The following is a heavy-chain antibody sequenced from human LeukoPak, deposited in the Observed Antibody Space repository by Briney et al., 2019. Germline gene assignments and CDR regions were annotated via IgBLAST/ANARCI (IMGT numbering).Heavy chain of an antibody. D-gene: IGHD2-2*01. CDR3: ARVNEGYCSSTRCYSHLFDY. V-gene: IGHV4-30-4*08. CDR1: GGSINSGDYY. CDR2: IYYSGST. Sequence: PSETLSLTCTVSGGSINSGDYYWSWIRQPPGKGLEWIGYIYYSGSTYYNPSLKSRVTISVDTSKNQFSLKLSSVTAADTAVYYCARVNEGYCSSTRCYSHLFDYWGQGTLVTVSS. J-gene: IGHJ4*02.